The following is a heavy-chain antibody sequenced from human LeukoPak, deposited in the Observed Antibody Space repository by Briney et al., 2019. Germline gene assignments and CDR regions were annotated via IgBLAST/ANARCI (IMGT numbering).Heavy chain of an antibody. V-gene: IGHV4-61*08. J-gene: IGHJ4*02. CDR3: ARGPYGHPYY. Sequence: PSETLSLTCTVSGGSISSGGYYWSWIRQPPGKGLEWIGYIYYSGSTNYNPSLKSRVTISVDTSKNQFSLKLSSVTAADTAVYYCARGPYGHPYYWGQGTLATVSS. D-gene: IGHD3-10*01. CDR1: GGSISSGGYY. CDR2: IYYSGST.